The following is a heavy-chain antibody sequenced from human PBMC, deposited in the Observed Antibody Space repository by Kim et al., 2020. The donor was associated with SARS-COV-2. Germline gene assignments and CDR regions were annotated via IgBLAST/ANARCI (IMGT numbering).Heavy chain of an antibody. CDR3: TRAGGDIVVLDGMDV. D-gene: IGHD5-12*01. J-gene: IGHJ6*02. CDR2: IRSKAYGGTT. CDR1: VFTFGDYA. V-gene: IGHV3-49*03. Sequence: SLRLSFTSSVFTFGDYAMSWFRQAPGKGLEWVGFIRSKAYGGTTEYAASVKGRFTISRDDSKSIAYLQMNSLKTEDTAVYYCTRAGGDIVVLDGMDVWGQGTTVTVSS.